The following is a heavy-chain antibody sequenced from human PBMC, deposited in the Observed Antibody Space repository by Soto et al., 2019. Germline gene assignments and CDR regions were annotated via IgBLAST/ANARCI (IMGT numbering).Heavy chain of an antibody. CDR2: INPSGGST. CDR1: GYTFTSYY. CDR3: ARVGSKTIWFDP. Sequence: ASVKVSCKASGYTFTSYYTHWVRQAPGQGLEWMGIINPSGGSTSYAQKFQGRVTMTRDTSTSTVYMELSSLRSEDTAVYYCARVGSKTIWFDPWGQGTLVTVSS. J-gene: IGHJ5*02. V-gene: IGHV1-46*03. D-gene: IGHD1-26*01.